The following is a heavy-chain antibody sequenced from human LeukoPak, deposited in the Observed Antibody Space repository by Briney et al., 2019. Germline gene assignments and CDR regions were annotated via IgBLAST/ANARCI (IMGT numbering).Heavy chain of an antibody. Sequence: GGSLRLSCAASGFTFSSYGMHWVRQAPGKGLEWVAVISYDGSNKYYADSVKGRFTISRDNSKNTLYLQMNSLRAEDTAEYYCAKGDYGGSDYWGQGTLVTVSS. CDR2: ISYDGSNK. CDR1: GFTFSSYG. V-gene: IGHV3-30*18. J-gene: IGHJ4*02. CDR3: AKGDYGGSDY. D-gene: IGHD4-23*01.